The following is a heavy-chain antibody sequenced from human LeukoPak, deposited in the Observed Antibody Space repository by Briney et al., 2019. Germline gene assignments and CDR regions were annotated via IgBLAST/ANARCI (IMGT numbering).Heavy chain of an antibody. V-gene: IGHV4-39*01. CDR1: GFTFSSNSMN. J-gene: IGHJ4*02. CDR3: ELAVAGTVRNY. Sequence: GSLRLSCAASGFTFSSNSMNWVRQPPGKGLEWIGSIYYSGSTYYNPSLKSRVTISVDTSKNQFSLKLSSVTAADTAVYYCELAVAGTVRNYWGQGTLVTVSS. D-gene: IGHD6-19*01. CDR2: IYYSGST.